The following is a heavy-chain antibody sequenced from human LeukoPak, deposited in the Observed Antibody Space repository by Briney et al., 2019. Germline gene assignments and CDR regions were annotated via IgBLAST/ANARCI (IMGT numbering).Heavy chain of an antibody. CDR1: GFTFSNDW. D-gene: IGHD6-6*01. V-gene: IGHV3-7*01. CDR3: GRDSPYSARGQPTDY. J-gene: IGHJ4*02. CDR2: IKQDGSEK. Sequence: PGGSLRLSCAASGFTFSNDWMDWVRQVPGKGREGVADIKQDGSEKYYVDSVKGRFTISRDNAKNSLYLQMNSLRVEDTAVYYCGRDSPYSARGQPTDYWGQGTLVTVSS.